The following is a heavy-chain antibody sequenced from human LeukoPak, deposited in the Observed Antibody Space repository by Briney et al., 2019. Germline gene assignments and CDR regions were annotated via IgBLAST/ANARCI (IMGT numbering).Heavy chain of an antibody. Sequence: SETLSLTCAVYGGSFSGYYWSWIRQPPGKGLEWIGEINHSGSTNYNPSLKSRVTISVDTSKNQFSLKLSSVTAADTAVYYCARSLCTNGVCYNLYFDYWGQGTLVTVSS. CDR1: GGSFSGYY. D-gene: IGHD2-8*01. CDR2: INHSGST. J-gene: IGHJ4*02. V-gene: IGHV4-34*01. CDR3: ARSLCTNGVCYNLYFDY.